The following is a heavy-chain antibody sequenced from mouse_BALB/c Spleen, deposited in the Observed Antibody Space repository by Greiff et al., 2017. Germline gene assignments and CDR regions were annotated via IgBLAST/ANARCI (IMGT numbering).Heavy chain of an antibody. CDR1: GFTFSSYA. D-gene: IGHD4-1*01. V-gene: IGHV5-9-3*01. J-gene: IGHJ2*01. CDR2: ISSGGSYT. Sequence: EVKLVESGGGLVKPGGSLKLSCAASGFTFSSYAMSWVRQTPEKRLEWVATISSGGSYTYYPDSVKGRFTISRDNAKNTLYLQMSSLRSEDTAMYYCARHDQLGRFDYWGQGTTLTVSS. CDR3: ARHDQLGRFDY.